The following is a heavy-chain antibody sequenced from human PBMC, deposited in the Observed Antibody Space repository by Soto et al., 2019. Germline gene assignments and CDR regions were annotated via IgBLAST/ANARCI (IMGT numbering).Heavy chain of an antibody. CDR3: ATGAYCSGGSCSDYYYYYYGMDL. CDR2: LVVGTGNT. CDR1: GFTFRSSA. V-gene: IGHV1-58*01. D-gene: IGHD2-15*01. J-gene: IGHJ6*02. Sequence: SVKVSCKTSGFTFRSSAVQWVRQARGQRLEWIGWLVVGTGNTNYAQKFQQRVTISSDRSTNTVSMELSSLTSEDTAVYYCATGAYCSGGSCSDYYYYYYGMDLWG.